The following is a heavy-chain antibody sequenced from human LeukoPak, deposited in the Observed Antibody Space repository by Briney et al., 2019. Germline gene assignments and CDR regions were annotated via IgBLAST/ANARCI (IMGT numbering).Heavy chain of an antibody. CDR2: IYYSGST. V-gene: IGHV4-59*01. CDR3: ARGAAHTYYFDY. Sequence: SETLSLTCTVSGGSISSYYWSWIRQPPGKGLEWIGYIYYSGSTNYNPSLKSRVTISVDTSKNQFSLKLSPVTAADTAVYYCARGAAHTYYFDYWGQGTLVTVSS. CDR1: GGSISSYY. D-gene: IGHD6-6*01. J-gene: IGHJ4*02.